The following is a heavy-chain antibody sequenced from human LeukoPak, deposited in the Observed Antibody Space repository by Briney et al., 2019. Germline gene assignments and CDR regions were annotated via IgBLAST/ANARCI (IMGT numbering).Heavy chain of an antibody. CDR2: ISSSGSTI. V-gene: IGHV3-48*03. CDR1: GFTFSSYE. D-gene: IGHD5-18*01. Sequence: GGSLRLSCAASGFTFSSYEMNWVRQAPGKGLEWVSYISSSGSTIYYADSVKGRFTISRDNAKNSLYLQMNSLRAEDTAVYYCARVEGYSYRFYYYYYMDVWGKGTTVTVSS. CDR3: ARVEGYSYRFYYYYYMDV. J-gene: IGHJ6*03.